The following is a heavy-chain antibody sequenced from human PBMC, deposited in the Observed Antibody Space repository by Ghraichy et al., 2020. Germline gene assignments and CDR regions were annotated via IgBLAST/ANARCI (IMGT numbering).Heavy chain of an antibody. Sequence: SETLSLTCAVYGGSFSGYYWSWIRQPPGKGLEWIGEINHSGSTNYNPSLKSRVTISVDTSKNQFSLKLSSVTAADTAVYYCARVSSYYYYGMDVWGQGTTVTVSS. V-gene: IGHV4-34*01. J-gene: IGHJ6*02. CDR1: GGSFSGYY. D-gene: IGHD3-16*02. CDR2: INHSGST. CDR3: ARVSSYYYYGMDV.